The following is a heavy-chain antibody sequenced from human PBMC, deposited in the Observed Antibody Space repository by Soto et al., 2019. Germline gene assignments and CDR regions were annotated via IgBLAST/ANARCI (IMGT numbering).Heavy chain of an antibody. CDR2: IYYSGST. V-gene: IGHV4-39*07. Sequence: SETLSLTCTVSGDSISRGGYYWSWIRQPPGKGLEWIGSIYYSGSTYYSPSLKSRVTISVDTSKSQFSLKLSSVTAADTAVYYCAKDSGYNYGYFRWFDPWGQGTLVTVSS. J-gene: IGHJ5*02. D-gene: IGHD5-18*01. CDR3: AKDSGYNYGYFRWFDP. CDR1: GDSISRGGYY.